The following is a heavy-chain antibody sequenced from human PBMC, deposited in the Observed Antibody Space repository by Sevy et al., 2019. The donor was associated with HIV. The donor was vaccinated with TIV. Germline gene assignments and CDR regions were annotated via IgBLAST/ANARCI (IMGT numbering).Heavy chain of an antibody. CDR2: ISWDGGST. CDR1: GFTFDDYT. Sequence: GGSLRLSCAASGFTFDDYTMHWVRQAPGKGLEWVSLISWDGGSTYYADSVKGRFTISRDNSKNSLYLQMNSLRTEDTALYYCARAKGYYYYMDVWGKGTTVTVSS. J-gene: IGHJ6*03. CDR3: ARAKGYYYYMDV. V-gene: IGHV3-43*01.